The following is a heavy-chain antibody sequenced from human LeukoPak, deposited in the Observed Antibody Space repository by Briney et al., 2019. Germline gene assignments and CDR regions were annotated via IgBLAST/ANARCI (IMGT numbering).Heavy chain of an antibody. J-gene: IGHJ6*02. D-gene: IGHD2-15*01. V-gene: IGHV3-30-3*01. CDR3: AGGAHCSGGSCYSWDYYGMDV. CDR2: ISYDGSNK. Sequence: ARSLRLYCAASGFTFSSYAMHWVRQAPGNGLEWVAVISYDGSNKYYADSVKGRFTISRDNSKNTLYLQMNSLRAEDTAVYYCAGGAHCSGGSCYSWDYYGMDVWGQGTMVTVSS. CDR1: GFTFSSYA.